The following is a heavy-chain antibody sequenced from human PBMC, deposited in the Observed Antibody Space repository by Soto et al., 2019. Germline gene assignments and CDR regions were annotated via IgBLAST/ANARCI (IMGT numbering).Heavy chain of an antibody. J-gene: IGHJ6*03. V-gene: IGHV4-39*01. CDR3: ATPKTTVTTGRNYYYYMDV. D-gene: IGHD4-4*01. CDR1: GGSISSSSYY. Sequence: SETLSLTCTVSGGSISSSSYYWGWIRQPPGKGLEWIGSIYYSGSTYYNPSLKSRVTISVDTSKNQFSLKLSSVTAADTAVYYCATPKTTVTTGRNYYYYMDVWGKGTTVT. CDR2: IYYSGST.